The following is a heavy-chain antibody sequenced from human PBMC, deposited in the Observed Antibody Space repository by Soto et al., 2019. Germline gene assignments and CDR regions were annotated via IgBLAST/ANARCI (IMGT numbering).Heavy chain of an antibody. CDR3: ARNMGGYGSGSYFY. D-gene: IGHD3-10*01. Sequence: QVQLVQSGAEVKKPGASVKVSCQASGYTFTSYDINWVRQATGQGLEWMGKMNPNSGNTDYAQKFQGRVTMTRDTSITAAYMELGSLPSEDTAVYYCARNMGGYGSGSYFYWGQGTLVTVSS. V-gene: IGHV1-8*01. J-gene: IGHJ4*02. CDR1: GYTFTSYD. CDR2: MNPNSGNT.